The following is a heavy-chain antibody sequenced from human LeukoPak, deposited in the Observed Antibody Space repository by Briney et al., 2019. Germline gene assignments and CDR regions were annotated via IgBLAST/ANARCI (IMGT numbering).Heavy chain of an antibody. V-gene: IGHV3-7*01. CDR3: ARDRGYVWGSYRYGPYYFDY. CDR2: IKQDGSEK. D-gene: IGHD3-16*02. Sequence: PGGSLRLSCAASGFTFSSYWMSWVRQAPGKGLEWVANIKQDGSEKYYVDSVKGRFTISRDNAKNSLYLQMNSLRAEDTAVYYCARDRGYVWGSYRYGPYYFDYWGQGTLVTVSS. J-gene: IGHJ4*02. CDR1: GFTFSSYW.